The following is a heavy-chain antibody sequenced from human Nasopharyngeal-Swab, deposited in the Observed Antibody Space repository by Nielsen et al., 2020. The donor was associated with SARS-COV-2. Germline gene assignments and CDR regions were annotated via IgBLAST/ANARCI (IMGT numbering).Heavy chain of an antibody. CDR2: IYPGDSDT. CDR1: GYSFTSYW. CDR3: ARLAAAMPDY. D-gene: IGHD2-2*01. Sequence: GGSLRLSCTGSGYSFTSYWFGWVRQMPGKGLEWMGIIYPGDSDTRYSPSFQGQVTISADKSISTAYLQWSSLKASDTAMYYCARLAAAMPDYWGQGTLVTVSS. J-gene: IGHJ4*02. V-gene: IGHV5-51*01.